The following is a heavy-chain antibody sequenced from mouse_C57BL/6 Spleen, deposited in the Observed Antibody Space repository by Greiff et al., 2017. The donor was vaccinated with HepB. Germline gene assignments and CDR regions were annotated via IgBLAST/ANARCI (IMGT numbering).Heavy chain of an antibody. CDR2: INPNNGGT. D-gene: IGHD2-1*01. CDR3: ATGGNYWDYAMDY. J-gene: IGHJ4*01. V-gene: IGHV1-22*01. CDR1: GYTFTDYN. Sequence: VQLQQSGPELVKPGASVKMSCKASGYTFTDYNMHWVKQSHGKSLEWIGYINPNNGGTSNNQKFKGKATLTVNKSSSTAYMELRSLTSEDSAVYYCATGGNYWDYAMDYWGQGASVTVSS.